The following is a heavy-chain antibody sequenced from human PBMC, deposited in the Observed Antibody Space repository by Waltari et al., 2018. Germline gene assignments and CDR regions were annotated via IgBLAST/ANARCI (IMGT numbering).Heavy chain of an antibody. D-gene: IGHD3-16*01. CDR1: GYSISSGYY. Sequence: QVQLQESGPGLVTPSETLSLTCAVSGYSISSGYYWGWIRQPPGKGLEWIGSIYHSGSTYYNPSLKSRVTISVDTSKNQFSLKLSSVTAADTAVYYCARLGGKDFDYWGQGTLVTVSS. CDR2: IYHSGST. V-gene: IGHV4-38-2*01. CDR3: ARLGGKDFDY. J-gene: IGHJ4*02.